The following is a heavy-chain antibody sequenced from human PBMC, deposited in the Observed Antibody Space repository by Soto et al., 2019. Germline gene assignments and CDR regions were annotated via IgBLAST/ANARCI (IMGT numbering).Heavy chain of an antibody. D-gene: IGHD3-9*01. J-gene: IGHJ5*02. CDR3: ARVMTGYPRHWFDP. CDR1: GGTFSSYT. CDR2: IIPILGIA. V-gene: IGHV1-69*02. Sequence: QVQLVQSGAAVKKPGSSVKVSCKASGGTFSSYTISWVRQAPGQGLEWMGRIIPILGIANYAQKFQGRVTITADKSTSTAYMELSSLRSEVTAVYYCARVMTGYPRHWFDPWGQGTLVTVSS.